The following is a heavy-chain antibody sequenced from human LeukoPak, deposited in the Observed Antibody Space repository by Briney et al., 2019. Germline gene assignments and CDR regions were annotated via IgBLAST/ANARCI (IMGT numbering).Heavy chain of an antibody. Sequence: SETLSLTCAVSGYSISSGYYWGWIRQPPGKGLEWIGSIYHSGSTYYNPSLKSRVTISVDTSKNQFSLKLSSVTAADTAVYYCARQLFLTFGGVIETLDYWGQGTLVTVSP. V-gene: IGHV4-38-2*01. J-gene: IGHJ4*02. CDR2: IYHSGST. CDR1: GYSISSGYY. CDR3: ARQLFLTFGGVIETLDY. D-gene: IGHD3-16*02.